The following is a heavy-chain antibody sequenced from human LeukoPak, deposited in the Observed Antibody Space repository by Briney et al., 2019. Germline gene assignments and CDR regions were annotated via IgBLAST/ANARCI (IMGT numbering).Heavy chain of an antibody. CDR1: GYIFIDYY. CDR2: INPNSGAT. J-gene: IGHJ5*01. Sequence: ASVKVSCKASGYIFIDYYIHWVRQAPGQGLEWMAWINPNSGATNYAQKFQGSVTVTRDTSITTAYMELTKLRSDDTAIYYCARKFPGGWNPPVYSKRGGRGPLFSASWG. CDR3: ARKFPGGWNPPVYSKRGGRGPLFSAS. V-gene: IGHV1-2*02. D-gene: IGHD1-1*01.